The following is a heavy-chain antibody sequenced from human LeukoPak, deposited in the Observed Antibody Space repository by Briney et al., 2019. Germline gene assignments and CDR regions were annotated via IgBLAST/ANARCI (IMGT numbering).Heavy chain of an antibody. D-gene: IGHD6-13*01. Sequence: GGSLRLSCAASGFTFSSYAMSWVRQAPGKGLEWVSGISGNGGYTYYVDSVKGRFTISRDNSKNTLYLQMNSLRAEDTAVYYCAKGVDSSWWTYYFDYWGQGTLVTVSS. V-gene: IGHV3-23*01. CDR2: ISGNGGYT. CDR1: GFTFSSYA. CDR3: AKGVDSSWWTYYFDY. J-gene: IGHJ4*02.